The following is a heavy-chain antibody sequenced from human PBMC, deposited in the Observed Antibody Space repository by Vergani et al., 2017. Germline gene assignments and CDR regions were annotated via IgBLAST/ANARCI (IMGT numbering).Heavy chain of an antibody. V-gene: IGHV1-18*01. Sequence: QVQLVQSGAEVKKPGASVKVSCKASGYTFTSYGISWVRQAPGQGLEWMGWISAYNGNTNYAQKLQGRVTMTTDTSKSTAYMELRSLRSDDTAVYYCATQYSYGALHEGTFDYWGQGTLVTVSS. CDR1: GYTFTSYG. CDR3: ATQYSYGALHEGTFDY. D-gene: IGHD5-18*01. J-gene: IGHJ4*02. CDR2: ISAYNGNT.